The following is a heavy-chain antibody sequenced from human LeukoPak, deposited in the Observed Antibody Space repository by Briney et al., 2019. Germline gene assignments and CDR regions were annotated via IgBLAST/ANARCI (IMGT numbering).Heavy chain of an antibody. Sequence: ASVKVSCKASGYTFTSYDINWVRQATGQGLEWMGWMNPNSGNTGYAQKFQGRVTITRNTSISTAYMELSSLRSEDTAVYYCARDREDIVVVPAASAIGMDVWGKGTTVTISS. CDR3: ARDREDIVVVPAASAIGMDV. CDR1: GYTFTSYD. CDR2: MNPNSGNT. J-gene: IGHJ6*03. D-gene: IGHD2-2*01. V-gene: IGHV1-8*03.